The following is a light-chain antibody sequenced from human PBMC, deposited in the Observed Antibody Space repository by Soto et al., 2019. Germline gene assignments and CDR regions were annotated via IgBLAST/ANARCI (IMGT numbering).Light chain of an antibody. Sequence: DIQRTQSPSSLSASVGDRVTITCRASQSISSYLNWYQQKPGKAPKLLIYAASSLQSGVPSRFSGSGSGTDFNLTISSLQPEDFATYYCQQSYSTPITFGQGTRLEIK. J-gene: IGKJ5*01. CDR3: QQSYSTPIT. CDR1: QSISSY. V-gene: IGKV1-39*01. CDR2: AAS.